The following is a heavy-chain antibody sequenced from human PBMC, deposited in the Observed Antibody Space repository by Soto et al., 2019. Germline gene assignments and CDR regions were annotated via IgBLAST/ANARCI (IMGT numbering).Heavy chain of an antibody. CDR3: ARDTWHPPSFYDFWSGYYPNAQDFYYMDV. J-gene: IGHJ6*03. CDR2: ISAYNGNT. D-gene: IGHD3-3*01. Sequence: GASVKVSCKASGYTFTSYGISWVRQAPGQGLEWVGWISAYNGNTNYAQKLQGRVTMTTDTSTSTAYMELRSLRSDDTAVYYCARDTWHPPSFYDFWSGYYPNAQDFYYMDVWGKGTTVTVSS. V-gene: IGHV1-18*01. CDR1: GYTFTSYG.